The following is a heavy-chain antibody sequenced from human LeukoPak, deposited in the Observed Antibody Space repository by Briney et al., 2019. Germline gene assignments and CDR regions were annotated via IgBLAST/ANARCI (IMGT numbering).Heavy chain of an antibody. CDR3: ARDTSSGWQHDY. Sequence: PGGSLRLSCAASGFNVGTNYMSWVRQAPGKGLEWVSAIFSGGSTFNADSVKGRFTISRDNSKNTLYLQMNSLRADDTALYYCARDTSSGWQHDYWGQGTLVTVSS. CDR1: GFNVGTNY. J-gene: IGHJ4*02. CDR2: IFSGGST. D-gene: IGHD6-19*01. V-gene: IGHV3-66*01.